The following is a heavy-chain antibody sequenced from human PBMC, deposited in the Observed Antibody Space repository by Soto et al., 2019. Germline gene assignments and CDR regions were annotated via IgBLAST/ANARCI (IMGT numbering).Heavy chain of an antibody. Sequence: GSPGEVSWNACGYTVHSYGNGWVRKGPGQGLEYMGWISAYNGNTNYAQKFQGRVTMTTDTSTSTAYMELRSLRSDDTAVYYCAKVRYSSPMGYYYGMDVWGQGTTVTVSS. CDR1: GYTVHSYG. J-gene: IGHJ6*02. CDR2: ISAYNGNT. CDR3: AKVRYSSPMGYYYGMDV. D-gene: IGHD2-2*01. V-gene: IGHV1-18*01.